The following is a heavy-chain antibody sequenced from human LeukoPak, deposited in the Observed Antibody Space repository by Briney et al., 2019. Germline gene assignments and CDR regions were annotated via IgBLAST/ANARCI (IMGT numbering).Heavy chain of an antibody. CDR1: GGTFSSYA. J-gene: IGHJ6*04. CDR3: ARDCSGGSCYPYYYYGMDV. CDR2: IIPIFGTA. D-gene: IGHD2-15*01. V-gene: IGHV1-69*06. Sequence: GSSVKVSCKASGGTFSSYAISWVRQAPGQGLEWMGGIIPIFGTANYAQKFQGRVTIIADKSTSTAYMELSSLRSEDTAVYYCARDCSGGSCYPYYYYGMDVWGKGTTVTVSS.